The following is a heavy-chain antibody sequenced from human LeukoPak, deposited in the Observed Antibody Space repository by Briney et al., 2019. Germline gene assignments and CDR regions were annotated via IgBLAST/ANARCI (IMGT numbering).Heavy chain of an antibody. CDR1: GFAFSSYW. J-gene: IGHJ4*02. D-gene: IGHD2-15*01. CDR2: INSDGSSP. V-gene: IGHV3-74*01. Sequence: GGSLRLSCTASGFAFSSYWMQWVRQAPGKGLVWVSRINSDGSSPSYADSVKGRFTISRDNSKNTLYLQMNNLSAEDTAVYYCARETSGSFPYWGQGTLVTVSS. CDR3: ARETSGSFPY.